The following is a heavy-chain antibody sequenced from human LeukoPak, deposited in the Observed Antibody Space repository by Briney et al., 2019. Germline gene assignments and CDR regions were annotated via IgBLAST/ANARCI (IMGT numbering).Heavy chain of an antibody. CDR2: INSDGSST. CDR3: ARVNDILTGYYLGGAFDP. CDR1: GFTFSSYW. Sequence: GGSLRLSCAASGFTFSSYWMHWLRQAPRKGLVWVSRINSDGSSTRYADCVKGRFTISRDNAKNTLYLQMNSLRAEDTAVYYCARVNDILTGYYLGGAFDPWGQGTLVTVSS. D-gene: IGHD3-9*01. V-gene: IGHV3-74*01. J-gene: IGHJ5*02.